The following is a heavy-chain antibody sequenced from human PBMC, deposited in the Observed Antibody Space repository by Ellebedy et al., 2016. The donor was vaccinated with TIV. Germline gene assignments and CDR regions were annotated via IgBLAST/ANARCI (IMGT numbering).Heavy chain of an antibody. CDR1: GFTFSDYY. Sequence: GGSLRLSCAASGFTFSDYYMSWIRQAPGKGLEWVSYISSSGSTIYYADSVKGRFTISRDNAKNSLYLQMNSLRAEDTAVYYCATVGGPGLRGVKAPYDAFDIWGQGTMVTVSS. D-gene: IGHD3-10*01. CDR3: ATVGGPGLRGVKAPYDAFDI. V-gene: IGHV3-11*04. J-gene: IGHJ3*02. CDR2: ISSSGSTI.